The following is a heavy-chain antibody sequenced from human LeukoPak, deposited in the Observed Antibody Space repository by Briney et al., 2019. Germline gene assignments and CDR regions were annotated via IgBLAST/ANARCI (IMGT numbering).Heavy chain of an antibody. D-gene: IGHD2-15*01. CDR2: VSSSGSTI. CDR3: ASGVVVVAATGGDY. J-gene: IGHJ4*02. CDR1: GFTFSDYY. V-gene: IGHV3-11*04. Sequence: GGSLRLSCAASGFTFSDYYMSWIRQAPGKGLEWVLYVSSSGSTIYYADSVKGRFTISRDNSKNTLYLQMNSLRAEDTAVYYCASGVVVVAATGGDYWGQGTLVTVSS.